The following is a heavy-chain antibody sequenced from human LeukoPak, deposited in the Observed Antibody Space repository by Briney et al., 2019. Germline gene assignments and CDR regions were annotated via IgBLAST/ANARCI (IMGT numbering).Heavy chain of an antibody. D-gene: IGHD3-10*01. CDR1: GYTFTTYH. J-gene: IGHJ4*01. CDR2: INPSGNNT. CDR3: AREAYGSETYYSVDY. V-gene: IGHV1-46*01. Sequence: SVKVSCKASGYTFTTYHMHWVRQAPGQGLEWMGIINPSGNNTNYAQKFQGRVTMTKDTSTNTVYMELSSLRSEDAAIYYCAREAYGSETYYSVDYWGHGTLVTVSS.